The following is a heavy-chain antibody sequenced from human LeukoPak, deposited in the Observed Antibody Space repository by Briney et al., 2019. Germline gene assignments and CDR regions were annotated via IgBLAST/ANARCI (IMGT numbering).Heavy chain of an antibody. CDR3: AKDGPTAIPSWFDP. D-gene: IGHD2-21*02. Sequence: GGSLRLSCAASGFNFTNYAMNWVRQAPGRGLEWVSLISSSGGSTYYAGSVKGRFTISRDNSKSTLYLQMDSLRAEDTAIYYCAKDGPTAIPSWFDPWGQGTLVTVSS. V-gene: IGHV3-23*01. CDR1: GFNFTNYA. J-gene: IGHJ5*02. CDR2: ISSSGGST.